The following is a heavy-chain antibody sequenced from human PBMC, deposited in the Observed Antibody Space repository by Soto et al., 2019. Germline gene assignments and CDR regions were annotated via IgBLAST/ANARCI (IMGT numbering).Heavy chain of an antibody. CDR2: TYFRSEWYY. Sequence: SPTLSLTGAISAHSFSSYISNLSFIMQSPSRDLEWLGRTYFRSEWYYDYEVSVKSRITINPERAENQFSLQLNSVTPEDTAVYYCARDSGRSGWFEYWRQGTLVTVSS. CDR3: ARDSGRSGWFEY. D-gene: IGHD6-19*01. V-gene: IGHV6-1*01. J-gene: IGHJ4*02. CDR1: AHSFSSYISN.